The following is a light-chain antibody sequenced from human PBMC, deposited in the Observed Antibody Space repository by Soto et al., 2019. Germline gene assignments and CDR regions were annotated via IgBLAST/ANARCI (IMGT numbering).Light chain of an antibody. CDR1: QSVDSN. Sequence: EIVMTQSPDTLSVSPGERATLSCRASQSVDSNLAWYQQKPGQAPRLLIYGTSTRATGIPDRFSGSGSGTDFTLTISRLEPEDFAVYYCQQYGSSPTFGQGTKVDIK. V-gene: IGKV3-20*01. CDR3: QQYGSSPT. CDR2: GTS. J-gene: IGKJ1*01.